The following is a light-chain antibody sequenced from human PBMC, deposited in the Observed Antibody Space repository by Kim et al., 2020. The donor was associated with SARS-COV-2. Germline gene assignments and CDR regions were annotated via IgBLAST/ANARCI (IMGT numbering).Light chain of an antibody. CDR3: QQYNDYWT. J-gene: IGKJ1*01. V-gene: IGKV1-5*03. CDR2: KAS. CDR1: QSISSW. Sequence: DTQMTQSPSTLSASVGDRVTITCRASQSISSWLAWYQQKPGKAPKLLIYKASSLESGVPSRFSGSGSGTEFTLTISSLQPDDFATYYCQQYNDYWTFGQGRKVDIK.